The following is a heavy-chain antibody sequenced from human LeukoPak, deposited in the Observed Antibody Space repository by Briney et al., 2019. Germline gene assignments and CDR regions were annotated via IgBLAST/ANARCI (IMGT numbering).Heavy chain of an antibody. D-gene: IGHD5-24*01. CDR3: ARGTERDGYNEPYDY. CDR2: IYSGGST. Sequence: GGSLRLSCAASGFTVSSNYMSWVRQAPGKGLEWVSVIYSGGSTYYADSVKGRFTISRDNSKNTLYHQMNSLRAEDTAVYYCARGTERDGYNEPYDYWGQGTLVTVSS. J-gene: IGHJ4*02. V-gene: IGHV3-53*01. CDR1: GFTVSSNY.